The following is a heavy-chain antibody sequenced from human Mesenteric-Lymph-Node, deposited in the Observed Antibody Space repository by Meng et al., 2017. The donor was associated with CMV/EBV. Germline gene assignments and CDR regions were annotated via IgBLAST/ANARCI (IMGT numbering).Heavy chain of an antibody. J-gene: IGHJ4*02. Sequence: ASGFKFGSYAMHWVRQAPGKGLEWVALISYDGATKYADSVKGRFTISRDNSMNTLFLQMGSLRSEDTSIYYCAGTLPYGFGSASLGYWGQGTLVTVSS. V-gene: IGHV3-30-3*01. CDR2: ISYDGATK. D-gene: IGHD3-10*01. CDR3: AGTLPYGFGSASLGY. CDR1: GFKFGSYA.